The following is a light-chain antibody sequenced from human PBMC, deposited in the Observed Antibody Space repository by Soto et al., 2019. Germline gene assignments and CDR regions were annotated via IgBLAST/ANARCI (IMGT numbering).Light chain of an antibody. J-gene: IGKJ1*01. CDR1: QSFSSS. CDR3: QQYSNWPWT. V-gene: IGKV3-15*01. Sequence: IVMTQSPATLSVSPWEGATLSCRASQSFSSSLAWYQQKPGQAPRLLIYDASTRATGIPARFSGSGSGTEFTLTISSLQSADFAVYYCQQYSNWPWTFGQGTKVDIK. CDR2: DAS.